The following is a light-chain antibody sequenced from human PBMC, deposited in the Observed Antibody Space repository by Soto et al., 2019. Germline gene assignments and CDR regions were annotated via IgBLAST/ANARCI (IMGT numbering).Light chain of an antibody. Sequence: EIVLTQSPGTLSLSPGERATLSCRASQSVSSSYLAWYQQKPGQAPRLLIYGASSRATCIPDRFSGSGSGIDFTLTISRVEPDDCGVNYCQRYGSSPPYTFGQGTKLEIK. CDR3: QRYGSSPPYT. V-gene: IGKV3-20*01. J-gene: IGKJ2*01. CDR1: QSVSSSY. CDR2: GAS.